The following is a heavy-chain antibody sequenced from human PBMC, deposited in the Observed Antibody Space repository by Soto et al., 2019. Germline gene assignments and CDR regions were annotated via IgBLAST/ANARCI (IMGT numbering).Heavy chain of an antibody. Sequence: PSETLSLTCTVSGGSICSSSYYWGWIRQPPGKGLEWIGSIYYSGSTYYNPSLKSRVTISVDTSKNQFSLKLSSVTAADTAVYYCATPASPMVRGPYYFDYWGQGTLVTVSS. D-gene: IGHD3-10*01. V-gene: IGHV4-39*01. CDR1: GGSICSSSYY. CDR2: IYYSGST. CDR3: ATPASPMVRGPYYFDY. J-gene: IGHJ4*02.